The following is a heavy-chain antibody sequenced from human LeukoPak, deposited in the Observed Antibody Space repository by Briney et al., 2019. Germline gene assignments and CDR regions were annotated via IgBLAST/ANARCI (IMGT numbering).Heavy chain of an antibody. J-gene: IGHJ4*02. CDR2: IYYSGST. V-gene: IGHV4-59*12. Sequence: SETLSLTCTVSGGSISSYYWSWIRQPPGKGLEWIGSIYYSGSTYYNPSLKSRVTISVDTSKNQFSLKLSSVTAADTAVYYCARDNIAAAGKVDYWGQGTLVTVSS. D-gene: IGHD6-13*01. CDR1: GGSISSYY. CDR3: ARDNIAAAGKVDY.